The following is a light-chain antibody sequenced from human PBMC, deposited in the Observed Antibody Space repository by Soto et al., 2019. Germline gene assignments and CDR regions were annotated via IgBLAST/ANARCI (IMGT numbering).Light chain of an antibody. J-gene: IGLJ1*01. CDR3: CSYAGSSTYV. CDR2: EGT. CDR1: SSDVGSYNL. V-gene: IGLV2-23*01. Sequence: QSVLTQPASVSGSPGQSITIACTGTSSDVGSYNLVSWYQHHPDKAPKLMIYEGTKRPLGVSNRFSGSKSGNTASLTISGLQAEDEANYYCCSYAGSSTYVFGTGTKVTVL.